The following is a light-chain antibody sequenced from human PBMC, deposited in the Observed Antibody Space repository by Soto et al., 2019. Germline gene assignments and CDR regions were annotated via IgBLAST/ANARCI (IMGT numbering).Light chain of an antibody. Sequence: DIVMTQTPLSSPVTLGQAASISCRSSQSLLHSDGNTYLSWFQQRPGQPPRLLIYKVSDRFSGVPDRFSGSGAGTDFTLTISRVEPEDFAIYYCQQYGGVPYTFGQGTKVDIK. V-gene: IGKV2-24*01. CDR2: KVS. J-gene: IGKJ2*01. CDR1: QSLLHSDGNTY. CDR3: QQYGGVPYT.